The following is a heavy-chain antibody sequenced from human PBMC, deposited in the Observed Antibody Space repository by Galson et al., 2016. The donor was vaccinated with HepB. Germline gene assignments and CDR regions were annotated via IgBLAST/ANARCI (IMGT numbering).Heavy chain of an antibody. CDR3: ARHGPIIMVRGVLITGYFDY. J-gene: IGHJ4*02. V-gene: IGHV5-10-1*01. D-gene: IGHD3-10*01. Sequence: QSGAEVKKPGESLRISCKGSGYSFTNYWISWVRQKPGKGLEWMGRIDPDESHSNISPSFQGHVTISADRSISIVYLHWSSLKASDSAIYYCARHGPIIMVRGVLITGYFDYWSQGTLVTVSS. CDR2: IDPDESHS. CDR1: GYSFTNYW.